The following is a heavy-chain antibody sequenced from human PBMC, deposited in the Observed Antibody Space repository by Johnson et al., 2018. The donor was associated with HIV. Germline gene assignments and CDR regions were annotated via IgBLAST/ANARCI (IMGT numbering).Heavy chain of an antibody. V-gene: IGHV3-33*01. J-gene: IGHJ3*02. CDR1: GFTFSNYG. Sequence: QVQLVESGGGLVKPGGSLRLSCAASGFTFSNYGMHWVRQAPGKGLEWVAAIWFDGSNKYYADSVKGRFTISRANSKNTLYLQMKSLRAEDTAVYYCARVGGWMEGFVDLLTSFDIWGQGTMVTVSS. CDR3: ARVGGWMEGFVDLLTSFDI. CDR2: IWFDGSNK. D-gene: IGHD3-10*01.